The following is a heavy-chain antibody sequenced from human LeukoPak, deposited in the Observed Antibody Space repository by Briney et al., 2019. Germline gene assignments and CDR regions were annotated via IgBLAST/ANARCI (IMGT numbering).Heavy chain of an antibody. CDR3: TRGSIAYYYMDV. Sequence: SETLSLTCTVSGGSLSSTNYYWGWIRQPPGKGLEWVGSISYSESTYYNPSLKSRVTISVDTSENQFSLNLSSATAADTAVYYCTRGSIAYYYMDVWGKGTTVTISS. V-gene: IGHV4-39*07. CDR2: ISYSEST. D-gene: IGHD3-22*01. CDR1: GGSLSSTNYY. J-gene: IGHJ6*03.